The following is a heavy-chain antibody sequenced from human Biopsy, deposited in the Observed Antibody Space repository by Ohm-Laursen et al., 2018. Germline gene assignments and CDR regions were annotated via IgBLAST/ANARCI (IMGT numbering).Heavy chain of an antibody. CDR1: GDSISGGGYY. CDR3: ARDYGSGSLFDP. D-gene: IGHD2-15*01. CDR2: IHYMGST. J-gene: IGHJ5*02. V-gene: IGHV4-31*03. Sequence: TLSLTCTVSGDSISGGGYYWSWIRQHPGKGLEWIRYIHYMGSTNYNPSLKSRVTISVDTSKNQFSLRLTSVTAADTAVYYCARDYGSGSLFDPWGQGTLVTVSS.